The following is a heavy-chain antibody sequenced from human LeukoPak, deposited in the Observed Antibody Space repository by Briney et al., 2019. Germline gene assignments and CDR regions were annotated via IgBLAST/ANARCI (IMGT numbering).Heavy chain of an antibody. Sequence: ASVKVSCKASGYTFTSYYMHWVRQAPGQGLEWMGWINTNTGNPTYAQGFTGRFVFSLDTSVSTAYLQISSLKAEDTAVYYCARIWLKKGGYCSGVYCYFDYWGQETLVTVSS. D-gene: IGHD2-15*01. CDR2: INTNTGNP. V-gene: IGHV7-4-1*02. CDR1: GYTFTSYY. CDR3: ARIWLKKGGYCSGVYCYFDY. J-gene: IGHJ4*02.